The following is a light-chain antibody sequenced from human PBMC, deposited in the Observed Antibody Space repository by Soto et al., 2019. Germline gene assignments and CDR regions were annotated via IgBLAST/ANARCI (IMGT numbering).Light chain of an antibody. CDR1: QDISRY. Sequence: QLTQSSSSLSASVGDRVTITCRASQDISRYLAWYQQKAGKAPKLLIYGASTLQSGVPSRFSGFGSGTEFTLTISSLQPEDFATYHCQQLQRTPFTFGPGTTVDV. V-gene: IGKV1-9*01. J-gene: IGKJ3*01. CDR3: QQLQRTPFT. CDR2: GAS.